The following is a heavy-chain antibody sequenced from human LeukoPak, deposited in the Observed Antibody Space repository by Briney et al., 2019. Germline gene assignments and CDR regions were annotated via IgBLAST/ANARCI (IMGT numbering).Heavy chain of an antibody. CDR1: GGSISSYY. CDR3: AREAPICSGGACYDY. CDR2: IHYSGST. D-gene: IGHD2-15*01. V-gene: IGHV4-59*01. Sequence: PSETLSLTCAVSGGSISSYYWSWIRQPPGKGLEWIGYIHYSGSTNYNPSLKSRVTISVDTSKNQFSLKLSSVTAADTAVYYCAREAPICSGGACYDYWGQGTLVTVSS. J-gene: IGHJ4*02.